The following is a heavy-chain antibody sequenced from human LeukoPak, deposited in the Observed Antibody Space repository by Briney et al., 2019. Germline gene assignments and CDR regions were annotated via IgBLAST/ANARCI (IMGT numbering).Heavy chain of an antibody. D-gene: IGHD3-10*01. CDR3: ARVNYGSATKEDY. CDR2: IYYSGSA. J-gene: IGHJ4*02. V-gene: IGHV4-31*03. CDR1: GGSISSGGYY. Sequence: SETLSLTCTVSGGSISSGGYYWGWIRQHPGKGLEWIGYIYYSGSAYYNPSLKSRVTISVDTSENQFSLKLSSVTAADTAVYHCARVNYGSATKEDYWGQGTLVTVSS.